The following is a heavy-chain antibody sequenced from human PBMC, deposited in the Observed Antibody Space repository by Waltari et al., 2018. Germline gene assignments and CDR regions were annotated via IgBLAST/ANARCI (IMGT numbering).Heavy chain of an antibody. CDR2: IYYSGST. Sequence: QVQLQESGPGLVKPSETLSLTCTVSGGSISSHYWSWIRQPTGKGLEWIGYIYYSGSTNYNPSLKSRVTISVDTSKNQFSLKLSSVTAADTAVYYCAREIYDILTGYRYFDLWGRGTLVTVSS. CDR3: AREIYDILTGYRYFDL. CDR1: GGSISSHY. D-gene: IGHD3-9*01. V-gene: IGHV4-59*11. J-gene: IGHJ2*01.